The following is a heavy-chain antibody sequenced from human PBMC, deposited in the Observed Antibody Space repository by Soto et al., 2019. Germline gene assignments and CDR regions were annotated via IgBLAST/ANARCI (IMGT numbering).Heavy chain of an antibody. J-gene: IGHJ5*02. V-gene: IGHV3-11*01. CDR2: ISSSGSTI. Sequence: QVQLVESGGGLVKPGGSLRLSCAASGFTFSDYYMSWIRQAPGKGLEWVSYISSSGSTIYYADSVKGRFTISRDNAKNSLYLQMNSLRAEDTAVYYCARDIPILLPDRKKQKSSASSFSWFDPWGQGTLVTVSS. CDR3: ARDIPILLPDRKKQKSSASSFSWFDP. D-gene: IGHD3-22*01. CDR1: GFTFSDYY.